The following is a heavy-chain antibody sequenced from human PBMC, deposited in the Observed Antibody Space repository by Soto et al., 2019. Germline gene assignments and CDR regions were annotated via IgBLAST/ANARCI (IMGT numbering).Heavy chain of an antibody. CDR3: ARVNCSSTSCYDH. J-gene: IGHJ4*02. CDR2: LNPHSGDT. D-gene: IGHD2-2*01. Sequence: GQGLEWMGWLNPHSGDTDSAQKFQGRITMTRDTSITTAYVELTSLTSEDTAVYYCARVNCSSTSCYDHWGQGTLVTVSS. V-gene: IGHV1-8*01.